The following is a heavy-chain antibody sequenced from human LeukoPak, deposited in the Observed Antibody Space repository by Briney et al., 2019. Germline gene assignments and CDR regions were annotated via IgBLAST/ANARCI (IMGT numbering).Heavy chain of an antibody. CDR2: TSYSGSA. D-gene: IGHD1-26*01. CDR1: GDSISNSRYS. Sequence: SETLSLTCTVSGDSISNSRYSWGWIRQPPGKGLEWIGTTSYSGSAYYNPSLKSRVTMPVDASKNQFSLKLSSVTAADTAVYYCARLRGSYGGDAFDIWGQGTVVTVSS. CDR3: ARLRGSYGGDAFDI. J-gene: IGHJ3*02. V-gene: IGHV4-39*01.